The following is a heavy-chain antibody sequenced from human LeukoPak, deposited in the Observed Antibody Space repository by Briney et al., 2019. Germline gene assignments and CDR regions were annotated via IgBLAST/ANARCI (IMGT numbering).Heavy chain of an antibody. CDR1: GGSFSGYY. V-gene: IGHV4-34*01. D-gene: IGHD2-15*01. Sequence: SETLSLTCAVYGGSFSGYYWSWIRQPPGKGLAWIGEINHSGSTDYNPSLKSRVTISVDTSKNQFSLKLSSVTAADTAVYYCARVGGYIGYWGQGTLVTVSS. CDR2: INHSGST. J-gene: IGHJ4*02. CDR3: ARVGGYIGY.